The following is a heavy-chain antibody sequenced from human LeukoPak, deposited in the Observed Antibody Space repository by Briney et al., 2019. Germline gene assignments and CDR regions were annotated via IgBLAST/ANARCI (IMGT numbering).Heavy chain of an antibody. CDR3: AKDPTYCSGGSCEIG. Sequence: PGGSLRLSCAASGFTFDDYAMHWVRHAPGKGLEWVSGISWNSGSIGYADSVKGRFTISRDNAKNSLYLQMNSLRSEDTALYYCAKDPTYCSGGSCEIGWGQGTLVTVSS. J-gene: IGHJ4*02. D-gene: IGHD2-15*01. CDR1: GFTFDDYA. CDR2: ISWNSGSI. V-gene: IGHV3-9*01.